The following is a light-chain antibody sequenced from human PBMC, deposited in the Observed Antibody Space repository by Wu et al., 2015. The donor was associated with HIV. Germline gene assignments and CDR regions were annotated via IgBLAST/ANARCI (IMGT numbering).Light chain of an antibody. CDR2: GAS. Sequence: EIVLTQSPGTLSLSPGERATLSCRASQSVSSIYLAWYQQKPGQAPRLLIYGASSRAVGIPDRFSGSGSGTDFTLTISRLEPEDFAVYYCQQYDNSPPVYSFGPGDQAGDQT. V-gene: IGKV3-20*01. CDR3: QQYDNSPPVYS. CDR1: QSVSSIY. J-gene: IGKJ2*03.